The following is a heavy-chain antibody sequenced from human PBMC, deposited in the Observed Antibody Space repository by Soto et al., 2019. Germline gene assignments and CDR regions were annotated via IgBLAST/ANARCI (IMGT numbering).Heavy chain of an antibody. CDR1: GFTFSSYW. J-gene: IGHJ4*02. Sequence: GGSLRLSCAASGFTFSSYWMSWVRQAPGKGLEWVANIKQDGSEKYYVDSVKGRFTISRDNAKNSLYLQMNSLRAEDTAVYYCARDYYDSSGYLGPYYFDYWGQGNLVTVSS. V-gene: IGHV3-7*05. D-gene: IGHD3-22*01. CDR2: IKQDGSEK. CDR3: ARDYYDSSGYLGPYYFDY.